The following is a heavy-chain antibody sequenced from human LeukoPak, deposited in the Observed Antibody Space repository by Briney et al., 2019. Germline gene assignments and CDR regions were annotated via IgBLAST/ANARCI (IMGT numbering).Heavy chain of an antibody. CDR1: GFTFSGYW. D-gene: IGHD1-26*01. CDR2: INRDGSEM. CDR3: AREVSGSHDY. V-gene: IGHV3-74*01. Sequence: GGSLRLSCAASGFTFSGYWIHWVRQAPGEGLAWVSRINRDGSEMGYAGSVKGRFTISRDNAKNTLYLQMNTLRAEDTAVYYCAREVSGSHDYWGQGTLVAVSS. J-gene: IGHJ4*02.